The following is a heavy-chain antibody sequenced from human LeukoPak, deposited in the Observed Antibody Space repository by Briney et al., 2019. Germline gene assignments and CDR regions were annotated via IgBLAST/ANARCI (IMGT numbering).Heavy chain of an antibody. CDR2: NSAYNGNT. D-gene: IGHD3-10*01. CDR3: ARGAYVKWDYCLNY. V-gene: IGHV1-18*04. Sequence: GAAVKVSRKACVYTFTGYYIQWVPQPPGRGREGMGWNSAYNGNTKYAQKLQGRVTMTTDTSTRTAYMKLRSLRSDATTVYYCARGAYVKWDYCLNYWGEGTLVTVSS. CDR1: VYTFTGYY. J-gene: IGHJ4*02.